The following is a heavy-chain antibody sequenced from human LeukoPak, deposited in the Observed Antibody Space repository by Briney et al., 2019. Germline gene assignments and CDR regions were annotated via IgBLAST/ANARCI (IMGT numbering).Heavy chain of an antibody. Sequence: PGGSWKPPCAAPEFFVSSNHMSWVRKAQGKGLEWVPVIYSGDRTHYADSVKGRFTISRDNSKNTVYLQMNSLRAEDTAVYYCVRDGKDYGDLATLDIWGQGTMVTVSS. CDR3: VRDGKDYGDLATLDI. CDR2: IYSGDRT. D-gene: IGHD4-17*01. CDR1: EFFVSSNH. V-gene: IGHV3-53*01. J-gene: IGHJ3*02.